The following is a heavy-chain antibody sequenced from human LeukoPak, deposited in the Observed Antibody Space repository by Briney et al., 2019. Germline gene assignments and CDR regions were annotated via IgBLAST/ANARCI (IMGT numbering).Heavy chain of an antibody. CDR1: GVSISSGSYY. Sequence: SETLSLTCTVSGVSISSGSYYWSWIRQPAGKGLEWIGRIYTSGSTNYNPSLKSRVTISVDTSKNKFSLKLSSVTAADTAVYYSARGITMVRGATFGGNAVDIWGQGTMVTVSS. CDR2: IYTSGST. D-gene: IGHD3-10*01. V-gene: IGHV4-61*02. CDR3: ARGITMVRGATFGGNAVDI. J-gene: IGHJ3*02.